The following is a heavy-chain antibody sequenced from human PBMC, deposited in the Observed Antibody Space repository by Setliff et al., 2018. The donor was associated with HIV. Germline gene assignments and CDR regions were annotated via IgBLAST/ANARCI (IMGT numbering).Heavy chain of an antibody. Sequence: ASVKVSCKASGYTFTSYAIHWVRQAPGQSLEWMGWINAGYGNTKYSQKFQGRVTMTEDRSTDTAYMELSSLRSEDTAVYYCAREVLGGSSWYRFYFDYWGRGTLVTVSS. D-gene: IGHD6-13*01. CDR2: INAGYGNT. CDR3: AREVLGGSSWYRFYFDY. CDR1: GYTFTSYA. V-gene: IGHV1-3*01. J-gene: IGHJ4*02.